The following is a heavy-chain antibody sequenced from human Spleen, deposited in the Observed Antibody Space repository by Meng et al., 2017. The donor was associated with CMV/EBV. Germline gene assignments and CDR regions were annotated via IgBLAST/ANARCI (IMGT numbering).Heavy chain of an antibody. CDR2: INQDGTEK. J-gene: IGHJ6*02. CDR3: ARVALWFGDSYPGYYFYGMDV. V-gene: IGHV3-7*01. Sequence: GESLKISCVASGFTFSTYWMTWVRQAPGAGLEWVADINQDGTEKYYVDSMKGRFTISRDNAKNSLYLHMHSPRAEDTAVYYCARVALWFGDSYPGYYFYGMDVWGQGTTVTVSS. D-gene: IGHD3-10*01. CDR1: GFTFSTYW.